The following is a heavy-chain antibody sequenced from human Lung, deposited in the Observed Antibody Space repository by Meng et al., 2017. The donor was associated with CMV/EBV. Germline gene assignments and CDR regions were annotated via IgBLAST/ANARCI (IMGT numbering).Heavy chain of an antibody. V-gene: IGHV3-23*01. D-gene: IGHD1-26*01. CDR3: ARDRYSGSSDAFDI. Sequence: GGSXRLXCAASGFTFSNYAMTWVRQAPGKGLQWVSSISGSDDTTFYADSVKGRFAISRDNAKNSLYLQMNSLRAEDTAVYYCARDRYSGSSDAFDIWGQGXMVTVSS. J-gene: IGHJ3*02. CDR1: GFTFSNYA. CDR2: ISGSDDTT.